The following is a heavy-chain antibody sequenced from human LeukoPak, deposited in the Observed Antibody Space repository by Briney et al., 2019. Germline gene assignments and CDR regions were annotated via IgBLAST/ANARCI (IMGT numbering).Heavy chain of an antibody. CDR1: GGSISSGGYS. V-gene: IGHV4-30-2*01. D-gene: IGHD2-8*01. J-gene: IGHJ3*02. CDR3: ARGVAFDI. Sequence: SETLSLTCAVSGGSISSGGYSWSWIRQPPGKGLEWIGYIYHSGSTYYNPSLKSRVTISVDTSKNQFSLKLSSVTAADTAVYYCARGVAFDIWGQGTMVTVSS. CDR2: IYHSGST.